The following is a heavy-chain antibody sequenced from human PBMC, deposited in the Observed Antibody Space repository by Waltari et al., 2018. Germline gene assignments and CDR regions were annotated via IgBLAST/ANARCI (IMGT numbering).Heavy chain of an antibody. CDR2: INHSGST. D-gene: IGHD2-15*01. CDR1: GGSFSGYY. V-gene: IGHV4-34*01. J-gene: IGHJ4*02. Sequence: QVQLQQWGAGLLKPSETLSLTCAVYGGSFSGYYWSWIRQPQGKGLEWIGEINHSGSTNYNPSLKSRVTISVDTSKNQFSLKLSSVTAADTAVYYCARGAVRVGVVVAATRVYFDYWGQGTLVTVSS. CDR3: ARGAVRVGVVVAATRVYFDY.